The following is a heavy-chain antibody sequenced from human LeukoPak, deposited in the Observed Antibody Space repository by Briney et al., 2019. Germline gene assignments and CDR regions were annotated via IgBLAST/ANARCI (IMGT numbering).Heavy chain of an antibody. CDR1: GYTFTGYY. V-gene: IGHV1-69*13. D-gene: IGHD3/OR15-3a*01. CDR3: ARDGPGLGTYNWFDP. CDR2: IIPIFGTA. J-gene: IGHJ5*02. Sequence: SVKVSCKASGYTFTGYYMHWVRQAPGQGLEWMGGIIPIFGTANYAQKFQGRVTITADESTSTAYMELSSLRSEDTAVYYCARDGPGLGTYNWFDPWGQGTLVTVSS.